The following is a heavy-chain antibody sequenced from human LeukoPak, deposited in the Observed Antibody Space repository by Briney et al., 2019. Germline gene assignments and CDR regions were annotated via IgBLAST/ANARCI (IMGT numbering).Heavy chain of an antibody. Sequence: ASVKVSCKASGYTFTSYGISWVRQAPGQGLEWMGWISAYNGNTNFAQKLQGRVTMTTDTSTSTAYMDLRSLRSDVTAEYYCARDQAATNTQVRFCLDWGQGTLVTVSS. V-gene: IGHV1-18*01. CDR3: ARDQAATNTQVRFCLD. J-gene: IGHJ4*02. D-gene: IGHD3-9*01. CDR1: GYTFTSYG. CDR2: ISAYNGNT.